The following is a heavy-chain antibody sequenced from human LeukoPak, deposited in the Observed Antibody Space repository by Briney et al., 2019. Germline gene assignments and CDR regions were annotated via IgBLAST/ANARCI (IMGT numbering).Heavy chain of an antibody. CDR2: IYTSGST. CDR3: ARGRITMIWGVTVRKGPPEDYYYMDV. CDR1: GNSISSGDNY. V-gene: IGHV4-61*02. Sequence: SQTLSLTCTVSGNSISSGDNYWSWIRQPAGKGLEWIGRIYTSGSTNYNPSLKSRVTISGDTSKNQFSLRLSSVTAADTAVYYCARGRITMIWGVTVRKGPPEDYYYMDVWGKGTMVTVSS. D-gene: IGHD3-10*01. J-gene: IGHJ6*03.